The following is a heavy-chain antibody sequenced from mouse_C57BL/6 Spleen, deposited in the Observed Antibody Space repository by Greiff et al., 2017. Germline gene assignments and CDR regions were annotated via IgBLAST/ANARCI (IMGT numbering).Heavy chain of an antibody. CDR3: ARQNEGYAMNY. CDR2: ISNLAYSI. Sequence: EVKLVESGGGLVQPGGSLKLSCAASGFTFSDYGMAWVRQAPRKGPEWVAFISNLAYSIYYADTVTGRFTISRENAKNTLYLEMSSLRSEDTAMYYCARQNEGYAMNYWGQGTSVTGSS. V-gene: IGHV5-15*01. J-gene: IGHJ4*01. CDR1: GFTFSDYG.